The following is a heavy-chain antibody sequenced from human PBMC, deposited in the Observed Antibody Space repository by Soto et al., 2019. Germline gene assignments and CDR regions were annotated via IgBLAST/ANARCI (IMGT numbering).Heavy chain of an antibody. CDR1: GFTFISYW. D-gene: IGHD3-9*01. V-gene: IGHV3-7*05. CDR2: IKQDGSEK. J-gene: IGHJ4*02. Sequence: EVQLVESGGGLVQPGGSLSLSCAASGFTFISYWLSWVRQAPGKGLEWVANIKQDGSEKNYVDSGKGRFTISRDNAKNSLYLQMNSLRAEDTAVYYCARETHYDILTGPKGAFDYWGQGTLVTVSS. CDR3: ARETHYDILTGPKGAFDY.